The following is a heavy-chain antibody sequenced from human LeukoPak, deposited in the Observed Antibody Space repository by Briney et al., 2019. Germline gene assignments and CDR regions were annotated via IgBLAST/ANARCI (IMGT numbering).Heavy chain of an antibody. CDR2: VSYDGTYT. V-gene: IGHV3-30*04. J-gene: IGHJ4*02. D-gene: IGHD2-15*01. Sequence: GTSLRLSCAASGFTFSSHAMHWVRQAPGKGPEWVAVVSYDGTYTYYADSVKGRFTISRDNSRNTLYLQMNSLRTEDTSVYYCARDRGYCTGGTCYSGNDYWGQGALLTVSS. CDR3: ARDRGYCTGGTCYSGNDY. CDR1: GFTFSSHA.